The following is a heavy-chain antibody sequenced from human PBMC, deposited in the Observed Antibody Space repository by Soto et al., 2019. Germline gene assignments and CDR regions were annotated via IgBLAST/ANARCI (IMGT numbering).Heavy chain of an antibody. CDR3: ARDIRVNNWFDP. D-gene: IGHD2-21*01. CDR2: ISATGKT. Sequence: ASVKVSCKASGYTFTSYGITWVRQAPGQGLEWMGWISATGKTNYAQKFQGSVTMTTDTSTSTAYMELESLKSDDTAVYFCARDIRVNNWFDPWGQGTLVTVSS. CDR1: GYTFTSYG. J-gene: IGHJ5*02. V-gene: IGHV1-18*01.